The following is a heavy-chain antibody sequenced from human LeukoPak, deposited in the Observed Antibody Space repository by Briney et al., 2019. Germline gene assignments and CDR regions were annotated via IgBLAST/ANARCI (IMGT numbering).Heavy chain of an antibody. D-gene: IGHD1-20*01. CDR2: ISGSGGST. J-gene: IGHJ4*02. CDR3: AKDRAGITGTTDFDY. CDR1: GFTFSSYA. V-gene: IGHV3-23*01. Sequence: GGPLRLSCAASGFTFSSYAMSWVRQAPGKGLEWVSAISGSGGSTYYADSVKGRFTISRDNSKNTLYLQMNSLRAEDTAVYYCAKDRAGITGTTDFDYWGQGTLVTVSS.